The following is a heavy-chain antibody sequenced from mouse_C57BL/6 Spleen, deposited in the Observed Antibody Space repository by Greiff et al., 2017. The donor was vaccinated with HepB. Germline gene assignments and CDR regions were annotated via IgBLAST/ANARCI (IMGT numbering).Heavy chain of an antibody. J-gene: IGHJ3*01. V-gene: IGHV1-53*01. Sequence: QVQLQQPGTELVKPGASVKLSCKASGYTFTSYWMHWVKQRPGQGLEWIGNINPSNGGTNYNEKFKSKATLTVDKSSSTAYMQRSSLTSEDSAVYYCARSGYDYDDGAWFAYWGQGTLVTVSA. CDR1: GYTFTSYW. CDR2: INPSNGGT. CDR3: ARSGYDYDDGAWFAY. D-gene: IGHD2-4*01.